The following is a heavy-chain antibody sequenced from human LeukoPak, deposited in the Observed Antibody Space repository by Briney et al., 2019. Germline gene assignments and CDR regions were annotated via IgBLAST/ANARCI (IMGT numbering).Heavy chain of an antibody. D-gene: IGHD3-3*01. CDR1: GGSISSYY. Sequence: SETLSLTCTVSGGSISSYYWSWIRQPPGKGLEWIGYIYYSGSTNYNPSLKSRVTISVDTSKNQFSLNLSSVTAADTAVYYCARHHYDFWSGYPALFDYWGQGTLVTVSS. CDR2: IYYSGST. V-gene: IGHV4-59*01. J-gene: IGHJ4*02. CDR3: ARHHYDFWSGYPALFDY.